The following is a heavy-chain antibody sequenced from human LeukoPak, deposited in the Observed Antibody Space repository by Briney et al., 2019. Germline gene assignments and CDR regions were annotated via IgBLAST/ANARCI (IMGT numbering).Heavy chain of an antibody. Sequence: SETLSLTCTVSGGSINGSYWSWIRQPPGKGLEGIVYIYSSGSTNSNPSLKSRVTVSVETSKNQFSLKLSSVTAADTAMYYCARHLALTWFDPWGQGTLVTVSS. J-gene: IGHJ5*02. CDR1: GGSINGSY. D-gene: IGHD2-21*01. CDR2: IYSSGST. V-gene: IGHV4-59*08. CDR3: ARHLALTWFDP.